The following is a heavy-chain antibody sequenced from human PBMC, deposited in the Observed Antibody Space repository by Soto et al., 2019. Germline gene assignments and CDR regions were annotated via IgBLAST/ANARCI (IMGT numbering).Heavy chain of an antibody. CDR1: GGSISSYY. CDR2: IYYTGST. J-gene: IGHJ5*02. D-gene: IGHD3-10*01. V-gene: IGHV4-59*12. CDR3: ARLITMVRGVIEWFDP. Sequence: SQTLSLTCTVSGGSISSYYWTWIRQPPGKGLEWIGSIYYTGSTNYSPSLKSRVTISVDTSKNQFSLKLSSVTAADTAVYYCARLITMVRGVIEWFDPWGQGTLVTVSA.